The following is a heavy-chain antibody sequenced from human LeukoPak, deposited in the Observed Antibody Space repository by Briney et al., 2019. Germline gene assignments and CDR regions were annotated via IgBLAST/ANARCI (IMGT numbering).Heavy chain of an antibody. CDR2: IIPIFGTA. D-gene: IGHD3-22*01. J-gene: IGHJ4*02. CDR3: ARDYYDSSGYYLIFDY. V-gene: IGHV1-69*13. Sequence: SVKVSCKASGGTFSSYAISWVRQAPGQGLEWIGGIIPIFGTANYAQKFQGRVTITADESTSTAYMELSSLRSEDTAVYYCARDYYDSSGYYLIFDYWGQGTLVTVSS. CDR1: GGTFSSYA.